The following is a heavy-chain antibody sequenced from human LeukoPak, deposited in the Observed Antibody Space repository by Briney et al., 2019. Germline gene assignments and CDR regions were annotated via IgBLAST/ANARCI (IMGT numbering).Heavy chain of an antibody. J-gene: IGHJ4*02. V-gene: IGHV1-2*06. CDR3: ATAPPGGSYFAV. CDR2: INPNSGDT. CDR1: GYTFTGYH. D-gene: IGHD1-26*01. Sequence: ASVKVSCKASGYTFTGYHMHWVRQAPGQGLEWMGRINPNSGDTNYAQKFQGRVTMTRDTSISTAYMELSSLRSEDTAVYYCATAPPGGSYFAVWGQGTLVTVSS.